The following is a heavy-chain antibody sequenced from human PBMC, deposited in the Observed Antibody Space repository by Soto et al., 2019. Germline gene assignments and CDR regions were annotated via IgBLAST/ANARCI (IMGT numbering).Heavy chain of an antibody. V-gene: IGHV3-53*01. Sequence: LRLSCAVSGFSVRDYYMSWVRQAPGKGLEWVALIYSGGNTYYADSVKGRFTISKDTSKNTVSLQMNSLRGEDTALYFCARPPFYSDGWDDYWGQGTQVTVSS. CDR1: GFSVRDYY. CDR3: ARPPFYSDGWDDY. D-gene: IGHD6-19*01. J-gene: IGHJ4*02. CDR2: IYSGGNT.